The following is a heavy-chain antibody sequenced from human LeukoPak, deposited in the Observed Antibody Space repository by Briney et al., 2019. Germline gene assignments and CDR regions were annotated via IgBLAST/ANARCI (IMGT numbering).Heavy chain of an antibody. J-gene: IGHJ3*02. Sequence: SETLSLTCTVSGGSISSGGYYWSWIRQHPGKGLEWIGYIYYSGSTYYNPSLKSRVTMSVDTSKNQFSLKLSSVTAADTAVYYCARDIYYDSSGLDAFDIWGQGTMVTVSS. V-gene: IGHV4-31*03. CDR2: IYYSGST. CDR1: GGSISSGGYY. CDR3: ARDIYYDSSGLDAFDI. D-gene: IGHD3-22*01.